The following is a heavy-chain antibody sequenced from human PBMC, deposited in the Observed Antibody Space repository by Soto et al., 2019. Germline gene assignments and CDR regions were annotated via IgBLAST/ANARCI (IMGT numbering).Heavy chain of an antibody. CDR2: INPNSGGT. CDR1: GYTFTGYY. V-gene: IGHV1-2*02. J-gene: IGHJ4*02. CDR3: AREQDSSGYLLGY. Sequence: ASVKVSCKASGYTFTGYYMHWVRQAPGQGLEWMGWINPNSGGTNYAQKFQGRVTMTRDTSISTAYMELSRLRSDDTAVYYCAREQDSSGYLLGYWGQGTLVTVSS. D-gene: IGHD3-22*01.